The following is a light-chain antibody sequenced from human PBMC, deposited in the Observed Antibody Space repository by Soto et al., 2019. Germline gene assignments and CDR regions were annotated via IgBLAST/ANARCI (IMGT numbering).Light chain of an antibody. CDR2: DAS. CDR1: QGISSA. V-gene: IGKV1-13*02. J-gene: IGKJ5*01. Sequence: AIQLTQSPSSLSASLGDRVTITCRASQGISSALAWYQQKPVKATKLLIYDASSLASGAASRFGGSGSRTDFPTTSSRLQAEDSANYCCQHINSYPITFGQGTQLEIK. CDR3: QHINSYPIT.